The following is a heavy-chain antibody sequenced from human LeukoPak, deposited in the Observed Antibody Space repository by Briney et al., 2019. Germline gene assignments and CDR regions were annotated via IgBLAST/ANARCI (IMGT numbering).Heavy chain of an antibody. D-gene: IGHD5-24*01. CDR1: RGSISSFY. J-gene: IGHJ4*02. Sequence: PSETLSVTCTVSRGSISSFYWSWIRRPAGKGLEWIGRVYSTGSTNYNPSLKSRVTMSVDTSKNQFSLQLSSVTAADTAVYYCARNGYNYRDFDYWGQGTLVTVSS. V-gene: IGHV4-4*07. CDR3: ARNGYNYRDFDY. CDR2: VYSTGST.